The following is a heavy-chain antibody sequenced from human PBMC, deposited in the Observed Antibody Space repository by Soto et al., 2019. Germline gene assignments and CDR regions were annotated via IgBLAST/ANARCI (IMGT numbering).Heavy chain of an antibody. Sequence: PXXTLSLTSTVSGGSRSMGGYYWSWIRQHPGKGLEWIGYIYYSGRTYYNPSLKSRVTISVDTYKNQFSLKMSSVTAADKAVYYCAREQLWLGYFDYWGQGTLVTVS. CDR3: AREQLWLGYFDY. CDR2: IYYSGRT. V-gene: IGHV4-31*03. J-gene: IGHJ4*02. D-gene: IGHD5-18*01. CDR1: GGSRSMGGYY.